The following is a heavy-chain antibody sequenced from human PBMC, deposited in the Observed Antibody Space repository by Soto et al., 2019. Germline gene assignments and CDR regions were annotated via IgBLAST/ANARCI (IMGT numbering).Heavy chain of an antibody. V-gene: IGHV1-18*01. CDR1: GYTFTSYG. CDR2: ISAYNGNT. Sequence: ASVKVSCKASGYTFTSYGISWVRQAPGQGLEWMGWISAYNGNTNYAQKLQGRVTMTTDTSTSTAYMELRSLRSDDTAVYYCARDRPYSSSSADAFDIWGQGTMVTVSS. J-gene: IGHJ3*02. CDR3: ARDRPYSSSSADAFDI. D-gene: IGHD6-6*01.